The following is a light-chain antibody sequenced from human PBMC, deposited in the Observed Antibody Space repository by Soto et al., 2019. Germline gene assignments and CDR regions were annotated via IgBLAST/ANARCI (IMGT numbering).Light chain of an antibody. J-gene: IGLJ1*01. CDR1: SSDVGGYNY. CDR2: EDS. Sequence: QSVLTQPASVSGSPGQSITISCTGTSSDVGGYNYVSLYQQHPGKAPKLMIYEDSNRPSGVSNRFSGSKSGNTASLTISGLQAEDEADYYCSSYTSSSTYVFGTGTKVTVL. V-gene: IGLV2-14*01. CDR3: SSYTSSSTYV.